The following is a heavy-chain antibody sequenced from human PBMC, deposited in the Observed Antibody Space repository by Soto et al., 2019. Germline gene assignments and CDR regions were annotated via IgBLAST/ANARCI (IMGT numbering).Heavy chain of an antibody. V-gene: IGHV4-31*03. J-gene: IGHJ6*02. CDR3: ARVRVDVLPGVSRFLYIMDV. D-gene: IGHD2-2*02. Sequence: ASETLSLTCTVSGGSIISGGHYWTWVRQHPGKGLEWMGYIYYTGSTSYNPSLESRLTMSVDTSKNQFSLRLDSVTAADTAVYSCARVRVDVLPGVSRFLYIMDVWGQGTTVTVSS. CDR1: GGSIISGGHY. CDR2: IYYTGST.